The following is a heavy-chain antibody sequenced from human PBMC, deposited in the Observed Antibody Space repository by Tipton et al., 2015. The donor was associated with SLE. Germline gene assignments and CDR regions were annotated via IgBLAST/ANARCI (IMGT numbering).Heavy chain of an antibody. D-gene: IGHD6-13*01. V-gene: IGHV3-74*01. CDR1: GFTFSSYW. J-gene: IGHJ4*02. Sequence: LSLTCAASGFTFSSYWMHWVRQAPGKGLVWVSRINSDGSSTSYADSVKGRFTISRDNAKNSLYLQMNSLRAEDTALYYCARDSSSWVYYFDYWGQGTLVTVSS. CDR2: INSDGSST. CDR3: ARDSSSWVYYFDY.